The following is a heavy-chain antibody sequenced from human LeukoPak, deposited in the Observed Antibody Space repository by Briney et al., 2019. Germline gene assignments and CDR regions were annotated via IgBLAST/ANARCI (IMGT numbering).Heavy chain of an antibody. CDR2: IYYSGSA. Sequence: SETLSLTCTDSGGSISSGDYYWSWIRQPPGKGLEWIGYIYYSGSAYYNPSLKSRVTISVDTSKNQFSLKLSSVTAADTAVYYCARAGVGGGTSSFYNWFDPWGQGTLVTVSS. CDR3: ARAGVGGGTSSFYNWFDP. D-gene: IGHD2-2*01. CDR1: GGSISSGDYY. V-gene: IGHV4-30-4*08. J-gene: IGHJ5*02.